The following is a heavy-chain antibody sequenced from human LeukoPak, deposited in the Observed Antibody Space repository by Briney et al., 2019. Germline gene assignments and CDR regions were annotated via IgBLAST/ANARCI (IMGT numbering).Heavy chain of an antibody. Sequence: GGSLRLSCAASGFTVSSNYMSWVRQAPGKGLEWVGRIKSKTDGGTTDYAAPVKGRFTISRDDSKNTLYLQMNSLKTEDTAVYYCILAAAGPAYWGQGTLVTVSS. CDR2: IKSKTDGGTT. CDR3: ILAAAGPAY. V-gene: IGHV3-15*01. CDR1: GFTVSSNY. D-gene: IGHD6-13*01. J-gene: IGHJ4*02.